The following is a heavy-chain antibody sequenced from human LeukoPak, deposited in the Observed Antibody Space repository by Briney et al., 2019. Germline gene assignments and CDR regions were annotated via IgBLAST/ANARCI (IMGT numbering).Heavy chain of an antibody. CDR3: AKAHRYSSVTNTSCKTRIFDL. V-gene: IGHV3-23*01. D-gene: IGHD2-2*01. Sequence: GGSLRLSCAASGFTFSDYAMNWVRQAPGKGLEWVSAISGNGASTYYADSVKGRFTISRDSSKNTLSLQMNSLRVKDTAVYYCAKAHRYSSVTNTSCKTRIFDLWGRGTLVTVSS. J-gene: IGHJ2*01. CDR1: GFTFSDYA. CDR2: ISGNGAST.